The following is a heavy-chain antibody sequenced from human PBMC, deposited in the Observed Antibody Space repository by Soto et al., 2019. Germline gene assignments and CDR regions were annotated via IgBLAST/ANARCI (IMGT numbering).Heavy chain of an antibody. CDR2: ISAYNGNT. CDR1: GYTFTSYG. D-gene: IGHD3-10*02. V-gene: IGHV1-18*01. CDR3: ARCASLFRGDRYYYGMDV. J-gene: IGHJ6*02. Sequence: ASVKVSCKASGYTFTSYGISWVRQAPGQGLEWMGWISAYNGNTNYAQKLQGRVTITTDTSTSTAYMELRSLRSEDTAVYYCARCASLFRGDRYYYGMDVWRQXTTVTVS.